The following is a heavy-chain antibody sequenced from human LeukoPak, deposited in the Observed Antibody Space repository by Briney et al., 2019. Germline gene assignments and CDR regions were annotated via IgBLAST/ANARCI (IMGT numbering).Heavy chain of an antibody. D-gene: IGHD5-12*01. CDR1: GFTFSSYW. CDR2: IKQDGSEK. V-gene: IGHV3-7*01. CDR3: ARSGYSGYDSEFDY. J-gene: IGHJ4*02. Sequence: GGSLRLSCAASGFTFSSYWMSWVRQAPGKGLEWVANIKQDGSEKYYVDSVKGRFTISRDNAKNSLYLQMNSLGAEDTAEYYCARSGYSGYDSEFDYWGQGTLVTVSS.